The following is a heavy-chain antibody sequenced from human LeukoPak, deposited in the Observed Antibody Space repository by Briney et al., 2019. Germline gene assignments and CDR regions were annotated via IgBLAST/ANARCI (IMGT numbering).Heavy chain of an antibody. CDR2: INPNSGGT. D-gene: IGHD2-2*01. V-gene: IGHV1-2*02. CDR3: ARVGYCSSTSCYPPNV. CDR1: GYTFTGYY. J-gene: IGHJ6*04. Sequence: GASVKVSCKASGYTFTGYYMHWVRQAPGQGLEWMGWINPNSGGTNYAQKFQGRVTMTRDTSISTAYMELSRLRSDDTAVYYCARVGYCSSTSCYPPNVWGKGTTVTVSS.